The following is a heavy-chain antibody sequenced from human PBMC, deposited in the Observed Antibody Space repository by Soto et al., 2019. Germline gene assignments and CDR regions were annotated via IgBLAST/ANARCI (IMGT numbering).Heavy chain of an antibody. J-gene: IGHJ5*02. CDR1: GGSILDSTYY. CDR2: IFYSGGT. CDR3: ARQASGYSYGWFDP. D-gene: IGHD3-22*01. V-gene: IGHV4-39*01. Sequence: SETLSLTCTVSGGSILDSTYYWAWIRQSPGKGLEWIGTIFYSGGTFYTPSLKSRVTMSVDTSNNQFSLKLSSVTAADTAVYYCARQASGYSYGWFDPWGQGTLVTVSS.